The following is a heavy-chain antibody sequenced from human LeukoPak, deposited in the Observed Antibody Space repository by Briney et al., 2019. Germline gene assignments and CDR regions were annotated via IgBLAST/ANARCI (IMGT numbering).Heavy chain of an antibody. J-gene: IGHJ4*02. V-gene: IGHV3-53*01. CDR1: GFTVSNAF. Sequence: GGSLRLSCAASGFTVSNAFMHWVRQAPGKGLEWVSVIEPGNSAYYADSVQGRFTISRDKSKNTLYLQMNSLRAEDTGVYYCVKGPGFILHFWGQGTLVTVSS. CDR2: IEPGNSA. D-gene: IGHD1-14*01. CDR3: VKGPGFILHF.